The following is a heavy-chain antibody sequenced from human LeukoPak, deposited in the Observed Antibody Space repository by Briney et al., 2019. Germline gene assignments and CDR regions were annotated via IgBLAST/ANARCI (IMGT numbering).Heavy chain of an antibody. Sequence: GGSLRLSCAASGFTFSSYSMNWVRQAPGKGLEWVSSIGSSSSYIYYADSVKGRFTISRDNAKNSLYLQMNSLRAEDTAVYYCARAVYRDYQGPGDFNFYGMDVWGQGTTVTVSS. V-gene: IGHV3-21*01. CDR3: ARAVYRDYQGPGDFNFYGMDV. D-gene: IGHD2-21*01. CDR2: IGSSSSYI. CDR1: GFTFSSYS. J-gene: IGHJ6*02.